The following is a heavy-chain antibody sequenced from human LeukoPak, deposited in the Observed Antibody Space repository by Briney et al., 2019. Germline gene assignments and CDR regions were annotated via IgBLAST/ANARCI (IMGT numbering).Heavy chain of an antibody. Sequence: ASVKVSCKASGCTFTGYYMHWVRQAPGQGLEWMGWINPNSGGTNYAQKFQGRVTMTRDTSISTAYMELSRLRSDDTAVYYCARTLSYRNWFDPWGQGTLVTVSS. CDR2: INPNSGGT. J-gene: IGHJ5*02. D-gene: IGHD3-16*02. V-gene: IGHV1-2*02. CDR1: GCTFTGYY. CDR3: ARTLSYRNWFDP.